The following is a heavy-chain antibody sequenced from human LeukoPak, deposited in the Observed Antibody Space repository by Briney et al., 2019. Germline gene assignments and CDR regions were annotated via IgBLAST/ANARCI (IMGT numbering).Heavy chain of an antibody. D-gene: IGHD6-13*01. CDR3: AKNGGSSWPAYYFDY. CDR1: GFSFSSYA. J-gene: IGHJ4*02. Sequence: GGSLRLSCAASGFSFSSYAMGWVRQAPGQGLERVSAISGSGGSTYYADTMKGRFTISRDNSKNTLYLQMNSLRADDTAIYYCAKNGGSSWPAYYFDYWGQGSLVTVSS. CDR2: ISGSGGST. V-gene: IGHV3-23*01.